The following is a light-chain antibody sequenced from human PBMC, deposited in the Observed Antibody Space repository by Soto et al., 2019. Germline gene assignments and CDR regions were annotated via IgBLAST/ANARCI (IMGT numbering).Light chain of an antibody. CDR3: QQGHNWPLT. Sequence: EIVMTQSPATLSVSPGERATLSCRASQSISSELAWYQQRPGQPPRLLIYGASTSATGVPDRFTGSGSVSDFTLTISGLQSEDFAVYYCQQGHNWPLTFGQGTRLEI. V-gene: IGKV3-15*01. J-gene: IGKJ2*01. CDR2: GAS. CDR1: QSISSE.